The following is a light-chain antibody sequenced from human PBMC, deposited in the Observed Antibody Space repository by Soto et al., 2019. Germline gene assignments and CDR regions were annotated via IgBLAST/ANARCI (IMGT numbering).Light chain of an antibody. Sequence: QSVLTQPPSVSGAPGQRVTISCTGSSPNIGTGYDVHWYQQLPGTAPKLLIYGNNNRPSGVPDRFSGSKSGTSASLAITGLQAEDEADYYCQSYDSSLSGRVVFGGGTKLTVL. CDR2: GNN. V-gene: IGLV1-40*01. J-gene: IGLJ2*01. CDR1: SPNIGTGYD. CDR3: QSYDSSLSGRVV.